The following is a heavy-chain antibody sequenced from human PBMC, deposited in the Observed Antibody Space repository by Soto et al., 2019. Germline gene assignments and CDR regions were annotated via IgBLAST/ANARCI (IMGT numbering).Heavy chain of an antibody. Sequence: QVQLQESGPGLVKPSETLSLTCTVSGGSISSYYWSWIRQPPGKGLEWIGYIYYSGSTNYNPSLKSRLTLSVDTSKDHFSLKLSSVTAADTAVYSCARLTVGRGYYYYGLDVWGQGTTVNVSS. CDR3: ARLTVGRGYYYYGLDV. CDR1: GGSISSYY. D-gene: IGHD3-10*01. J-gene: IGHJ6*02. CDR2: IYYSGST. V-gene: IGHV4-59*08.